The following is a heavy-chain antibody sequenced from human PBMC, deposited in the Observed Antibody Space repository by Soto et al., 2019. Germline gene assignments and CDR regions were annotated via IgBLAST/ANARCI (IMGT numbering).Heavy chain of an antibody. CDR1: GFTFSSYG. J-gene: IGHJ4*02. CDR3: AKDGPGYNYFDY. CDR2: ISYDGSNK. Sequence: PGGSLRLSCAASGFTFSSYGIHWVRQAPGKGLEWVAVISYDGSNKYYADSVKGRFTISRDNSKNTLYLQMNSLRAEDTAVYYCAKDGPGYNYFDYWGQGTLVTVSS. D-gene: IGHD5-12*01. V-gene: IGHV3-30*18.